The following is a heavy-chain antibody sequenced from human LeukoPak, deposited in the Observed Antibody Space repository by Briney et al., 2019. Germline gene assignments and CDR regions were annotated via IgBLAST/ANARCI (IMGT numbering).Heavy chain of an antibody. V-gene: IGHV3-74*01. CDR2: IDTKGRTT. J-gene: IGHJ4*02. D-gene: IGHD6-13*01. Sequence: GGSLRLSCAASGFTLSNYGMHWVRQAPGKGLDWVSRIDTKGRTTDYADSVKGRFTISRDNAKNTLFLEMNSLRAEDTAIYYCARDLAGADDYWGQGTLVTVSS. CDR1: GFTLSNYG. CDR3: ARDLAGADDY.